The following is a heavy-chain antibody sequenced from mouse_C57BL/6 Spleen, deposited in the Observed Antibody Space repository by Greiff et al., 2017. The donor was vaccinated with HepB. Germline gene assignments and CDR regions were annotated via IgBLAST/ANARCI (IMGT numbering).Heavy chain of an antibody. V-gene: IGHV1-42*01. J-gene: IGHJ1*03. D-gene: IGHD1-1*01. CDR3: ARSYYYGSSPWYFDV. CDR2: INPSTGGT. CDR1: GYSFTGYY. Sequence: EVKLQESGPELVKPGASVKISCKASGYSFTGYYMNWVKQSPEKSLEWIGEINPSTGGTTYNQKFKAKATLTVDKSSSTAYMQLKSLTSEDSAVYYCARSYYYGSSPWYFDVWGTGTTVTVSS.